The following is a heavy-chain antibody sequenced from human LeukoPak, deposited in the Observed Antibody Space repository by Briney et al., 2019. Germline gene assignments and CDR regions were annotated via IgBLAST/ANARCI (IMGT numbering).Heavy chain of an antibody. CDR3: ARDIRAEIVVVPAAIDY. V-gene: IGHV3-21*01. CDR1: GFLFSSYY. J-gene: IGHJ4*02. D-gene: IGHD2-2*01. Sequence: GGSLRLSCAASGFLFSSYYMNWVRQAPGKGLEWVSSISISSTYMYYADSVKGRFTISRDSAKNSLYLQMNSLRAEDTAVYYCARDIRAEIVVVPAAIDYWGQGTLVTVSS. CDR2: ISISSTYM.